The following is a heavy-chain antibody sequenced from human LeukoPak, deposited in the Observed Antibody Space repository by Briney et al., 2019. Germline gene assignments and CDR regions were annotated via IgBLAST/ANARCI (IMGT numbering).Heavy chain of an antibody. V-gene: IGHV1-58*02. Sequence: GTSVKVSCKASGFTFTSSAMQWVRQARGQRLEWIGWIVVGSGNTNYAQKFRERVTITRDMSTSTAYMELNSLRSEDTAVYYCAAPGDSSSWKISGAFDIWGQGTMVTVSS. CDR3: AAPGDSSSWKISGAFDI. J-gene: IGHJ3*02. D-gene: IGHD6-13*01. CDR2: IVVGSGNT. CDR1: GFTFTSSA.